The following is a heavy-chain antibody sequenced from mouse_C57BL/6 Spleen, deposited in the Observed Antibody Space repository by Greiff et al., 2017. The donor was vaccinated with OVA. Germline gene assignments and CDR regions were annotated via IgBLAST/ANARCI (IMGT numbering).Heavy chain of an antibody. J-gene: IGHJ1*03. CDR1: GFNIKDYY. CDR2: IDPEDGET. CDR3: ATTSVVATRYFAV. V-gene: IGHV14-2*01. D-gene: IGHD1-1*01. Sequence: EVQLQQSGAELVKPGASVKLSCTASGFNIKDYYMHWVKQRTEQGLAWIGRIDPEDGETKYAPKFQGKATITADTSSNTAYLPLSSLTSDDTSVSYCATTSVVATRYFAVWGTGTTVTVSS.